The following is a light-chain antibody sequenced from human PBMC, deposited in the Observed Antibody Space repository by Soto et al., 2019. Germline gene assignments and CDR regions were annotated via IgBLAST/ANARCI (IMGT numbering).Light chain of an antibody. V-gene: IGKV3-20*01. CDR3: PHQESPPPFT. Sequence: EIVLTQSPATLSLSPGERATLSCRASRSFASSYLAWYQHKPGQAPRLLIYAASSRATGIPDRFIGSGSGTDLNLPLRKMEPGDSAVKFFPHQESPPPFTFGQGTQAEIK. CDR2: AAS. CDR1: RSFASSY. J-gene: IGKJ2*01.